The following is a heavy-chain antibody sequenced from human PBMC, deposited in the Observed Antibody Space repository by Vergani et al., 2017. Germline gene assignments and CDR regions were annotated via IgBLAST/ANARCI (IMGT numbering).Heavy chain of an antibody. CDR3: AGICSSTSCLLLNGMDV. CDR1: GFTFSSYG. CDR2: ISSSSSYI. V-gene: IGHV3-21*01. Sequence: VQLVESGGGVVQPGRSLRLSCAASGFTFSSYGMHWVRQAPGKGLEWVSSISSSSSYIYYADSVKGRFTISRDNAKNSLYLQMNSLRAEDTAVYYCAGICSSTSCLLLNGMDVWGQGTTVTVSS. J-gene: IGHJ6*02. D-gene: IGHD2-2*01.